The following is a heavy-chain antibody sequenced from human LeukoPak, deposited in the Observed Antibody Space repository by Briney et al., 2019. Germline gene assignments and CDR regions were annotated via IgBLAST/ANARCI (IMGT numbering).Heavy chain of an antibody. J-gene: IGHJ6*03. Sequence: GASVKVSCKASGYTFTSYDINWVRQATRQGLEWMGWMNPNSGNTGYAQKFQGRVTMTRNTSISTAYMELSSLRSEDTAVYYCARGGCSSTSCLYYYYYMDVWGKGTTVTVSS. V-gene: IGHV1-8*01. CDR3: ARGGCSSTSCLYYYYYMDV. CDR1: GYTFTSYD. D-gene: IGHD2-2*01. CDR2: MNPNSGNT.